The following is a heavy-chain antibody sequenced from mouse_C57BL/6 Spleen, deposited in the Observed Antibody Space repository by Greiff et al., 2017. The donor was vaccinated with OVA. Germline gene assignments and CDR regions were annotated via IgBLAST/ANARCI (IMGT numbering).Heavy chain of an antibody. CDR2: IDPEDGDT. CDR3: TAQIPYYSGVARDY. J-gene: IGHJ2*01. CDR1: GFNIKDYY. D-gene: IGHD1-1*01. Sequence: EVQLQESGAELVRPGASVKLSCTASGFNIKDYYMHWVKQRPEQGLEWIGRIDPEDGDTEYAPKFQGKATMTADTSSNTAYLQLSSLTYEDTAVYYCTAQIPYYSGVARDYWGQGTTLTVSS. V-gene: IGHV14-1*01.